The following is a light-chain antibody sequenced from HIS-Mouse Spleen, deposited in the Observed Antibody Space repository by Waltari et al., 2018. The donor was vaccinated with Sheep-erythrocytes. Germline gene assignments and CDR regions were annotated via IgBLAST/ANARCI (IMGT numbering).Light chain of an antibody. CDR1: KLGDKY. CDR2: QDS. V-gene: IGLV3-1*01. CDR3: QAWDSSTGVV. J-gene: IGLJ2*01. Sequence: SYELTQPPSVSVSPGQTASITCPGDKLGDKYACWYQQKPGQSPVLVIYQDSKRPAGIPDRFSGSNSGNTATLTISGTQAMDEADYYCQAWDSSTGVVFGGGTKLTVL.